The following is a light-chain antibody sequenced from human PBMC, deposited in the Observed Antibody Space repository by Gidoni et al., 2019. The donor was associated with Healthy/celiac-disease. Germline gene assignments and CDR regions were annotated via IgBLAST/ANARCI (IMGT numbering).Light chain of an antibody. V-gene: IGLV3-19*01. CDR1: SLRSYY. Sequence: SSELTQDPAVSVALGQTVRITCQGDSLRSYYASWYQQKPGQAPVLVIYGKNNRPSGIPDRFSGSSSGNTASLTNTGAQAEDEADYYCNSRDSSGTPWVFGGGTKLTVL. CDR3: NSRDSSGTPWV. J-gene: IGLJ2*01. CDR2: GKN.